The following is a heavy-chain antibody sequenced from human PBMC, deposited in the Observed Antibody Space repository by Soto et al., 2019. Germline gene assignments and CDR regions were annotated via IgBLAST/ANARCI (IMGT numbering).Heavy chain of an antibody. Sequence: QVQLVQSGAEVKKPGSSVKVSCKASGGTFSSYAISWVRQAPGQGLEWLGGIIPLFGTANYVQKFQGRVTITADESRSTAYMELTSLRSHVTAVYYGAGYCPSCTPGYWFDPWGQGTLVTVSS. J-gene: IGHJ5*02. V-gene: IGHV1-69*01. CDR3: AGYCPSCTPGYWFDP. CDR1: GGTFSSYA. D-gene: IGHD2-2*01. CDR2: IIPLFGTA.